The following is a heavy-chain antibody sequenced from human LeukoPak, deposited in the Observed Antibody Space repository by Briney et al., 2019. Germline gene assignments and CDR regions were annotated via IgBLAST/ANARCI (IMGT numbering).Heavy chain of an antibody. CDR3: ARVSRGPHPYYYDSSGYMDY. V-gene: IGHV3-53*01. Sequence: GGSLRLSCAASGFTVSSNYMSWVRQAPGKGLGWVSVIYSGGSTYYADSVKGRFTISRDNSKNTLYLQMNSLRAEDTAVYYCARVSRGPHPYYYDSSGYMDYWGQGTLVTVSS. J-gene: IGHJ4*02. CDR2: IYSGGST. CDR1: GFTVSSNY. D-gene: IGHD3-22*01.